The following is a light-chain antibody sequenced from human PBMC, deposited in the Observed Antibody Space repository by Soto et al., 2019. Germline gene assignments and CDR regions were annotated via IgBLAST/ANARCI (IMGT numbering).Light chain of an antibody. CDR3: QDYGTSPPWT. CDR2: GGS. Sequence: EVVLTQSPGALSLSPGEGATLSCRASQNIRGNDLAWYRQKRGQAPRLLIYGGSSRADGIPDRFSGRGSGTNFNLTISRLEPEDSAVYYCQDYGTSPPWTFGQGTKVEIK. J-gene: IGKJ1*01. V-gene: IGKV3-20*01. CDR1: QNIRGND.